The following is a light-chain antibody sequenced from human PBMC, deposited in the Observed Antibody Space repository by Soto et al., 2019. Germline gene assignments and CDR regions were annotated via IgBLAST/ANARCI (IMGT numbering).Light chain of an antibody. Sequence: EIVLTQSPATLSVSPGERVTLSCRASERVDINLAWYQQKPGQAPRLLIYGASTRATDMPGTFSGRGSGTEFTLTISSLQSEDFAVYYCQQYKNWPRTFGQGTKVDIK. J-gene: IGKJ1*01. CDR1: ERVDIN. V-gene: IGKV3-15*01. CDR2: GAS. CDR3: QQYKNWPRT.